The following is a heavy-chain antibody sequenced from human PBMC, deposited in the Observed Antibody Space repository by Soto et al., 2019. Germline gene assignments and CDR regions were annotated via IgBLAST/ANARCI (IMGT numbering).Heavy chain of an antibody. D-gene: IGHD3-16*01. CDR2: ISSGGDP. V-gene: IGHV3-53*01. J-gene: IGHJ4*02. Sequence: GGSLRLSCATSGFSIIDKFMSWVRQAPGKGLEWISVISSGGDPSYADSVKGRFTISRDITKNTLFLQMTSLRADDTAVYFCARDSGYSSAYWEHYFDYWGQGTLVTVSS. CDR1: GFSIIDKF. CDR3: ARDSGYSSAYWEHYFDY.